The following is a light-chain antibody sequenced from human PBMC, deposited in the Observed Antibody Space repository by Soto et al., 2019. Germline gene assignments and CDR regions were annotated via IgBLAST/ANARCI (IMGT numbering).Light chain of an antibody. V-gene: IGKV1-39*01. CDR3: QQSFIAPWT. CDR2: AAS. Sequence: DIQMTQSPSSLSASVGDRVTITCGASQSITGYLNWYQQKPGKVPKLLIYAASTLQSGVPSRFSGSGSGTDFTLTLSSLQAEDSATYYCQQSFIAPWTFGQGTKVDI. J-gene: IGKJ1*01. CDR1: QSITGY.